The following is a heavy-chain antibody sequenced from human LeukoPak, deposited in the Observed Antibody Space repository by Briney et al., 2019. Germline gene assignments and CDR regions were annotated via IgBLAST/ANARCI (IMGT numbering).Heavy chain of an antibody. D-gene: IGHD1-26*01. CDR1: GDGVSSNSAA. CDR3: ARELIHRGGSYPDY. Sequence: SQTLSLTCAISGDGVSSNSAAWTWIRQAPSRGLQWLGRTYSRYKWSNDYAVSVKSRITITPHTSKNQFSLQLNSVTPEDTAVYFCARELIHRGGSYPDYWGQETLVTVSS. V-gene: IGHV6-1*01. CDR2: TYSRYKWSN. J-gene: IGHJ4*02.